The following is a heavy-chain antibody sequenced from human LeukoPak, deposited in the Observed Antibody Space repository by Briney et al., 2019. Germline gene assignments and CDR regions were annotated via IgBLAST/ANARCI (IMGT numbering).Heavy chain of an antibody. V-gene: IGHV1-24*01. Sequence: GASVKVSCKVSGYSLNELSMHWVRQAPGKGLEWMGGFDPEDGEIIYAQKFQVRVTMTEDTSTDTAYMELSSLRSEDTAAYYCAAARYCGGDCYRSFQYWGQGTLVTVSS. J-gene: IGHJ4*02. CDR1: GYSLNELS. D-gene: IGHD2-21*02. CDR2: FDPEDGEI. CDR3: AAARYCGGDCYRSFQY.